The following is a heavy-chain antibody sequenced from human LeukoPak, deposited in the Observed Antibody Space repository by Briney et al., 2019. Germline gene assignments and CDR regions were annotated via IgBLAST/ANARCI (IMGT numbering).Heavy chain of an antibody. CDR2: INHSGST. V-gene: IGHV4-34*01. Sequence: PSETLSLTCAVYGGSFSGYYWSWIRQPPGKGLEWIGEINHSGSTNYNPSLKSRVTISVDTSKNQFSLKLSSVTAADTAVYYYARARRGSGRTKYYYYYYGMDVWGQGTTVTVSS. J-gene: IGHJ6*02. CDR1: GGSFSGYY. CDR3: ARARRGSGRTKYYYYYYGMDV. D-gene: IGHD3-10*01.